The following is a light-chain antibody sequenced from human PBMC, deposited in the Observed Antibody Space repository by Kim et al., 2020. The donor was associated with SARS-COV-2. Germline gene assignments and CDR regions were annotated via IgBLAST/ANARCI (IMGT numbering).Light chain of an antibody. CDR3: QQYNNWPPST. CDR2: GPS. J-gene: IGKJ4*01. Sequence: VSPGERATRSCRASQSISRNLAWYQQKPGQAPRLLIYGPSTRATGIPARFSGSGSGTEFTLTISSLQSEDFAVYYCQQYNNWPPSTFGGGTKLEI. CDR1: QSISRN. V-gene: IGKV3-15*01.